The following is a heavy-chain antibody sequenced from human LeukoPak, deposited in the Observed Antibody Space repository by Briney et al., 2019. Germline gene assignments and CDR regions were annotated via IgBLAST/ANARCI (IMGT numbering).Heavy chain of an antibody. Sequence: SETLSLTCTVSDNSISSYYWSWIRQPPGKGPEWIVYIYSSGATSYNPSLRSRVSISLDTSNNQFSLKLSPVTAADTAVYYCARLKVGAYFDLWGRGTLVTVSS. CDR2: IYSSGAT. CDR3: ARLKVGAYFDL. V-gene: IGHV4-59*08. CDR1: DNSISSYY. J-gene: IGHJ2*01. D-gene: IGHD3-16*01.